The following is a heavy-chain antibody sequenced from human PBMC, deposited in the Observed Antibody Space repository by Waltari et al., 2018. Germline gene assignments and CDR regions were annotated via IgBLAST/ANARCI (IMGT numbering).Heavy chain of an antibody. Sequence: EMQLEESGGGLVQPGGSLRLPCGASGFTFSNYEMNWVRRAPGRGLGWLASITSTGSTIYYADSVKGRFTISRDNAKNSLYLQMTSLRAGDTAVYFCATDRAPGGKSLYFDCWGQGTLVTVYS. CDR3: ATDRAPGGKSLYFDC. CDR1: GFTFSNYE. CDR2: ITSTGSTI. D-gene: IGHD2-8*02. J-gene: IGHJ4*02. V-gene: IGHV3-48*03.